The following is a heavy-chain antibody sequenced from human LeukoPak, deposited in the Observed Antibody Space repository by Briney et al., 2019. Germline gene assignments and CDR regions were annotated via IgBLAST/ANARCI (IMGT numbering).Heavy chain of an antibody. J-gene: IGHJ4*02. CDR3: ARGGWLKTSYYFDF. CDR1: GASINNYF. Sequence: SETLSLTCTVSGASINNYFWSWVRQPPGRGLEWIGYMYSSGSSTYNPSLKSRVTMSIDPSRNQLSLRVTSVTAADTAVYYCARGGWLKTSYYFDFWGQGSLVTVSS. CDR2: MYSSGSS. D-gene: IGHD5-24*01. V-gene: IGHV4-59*01.